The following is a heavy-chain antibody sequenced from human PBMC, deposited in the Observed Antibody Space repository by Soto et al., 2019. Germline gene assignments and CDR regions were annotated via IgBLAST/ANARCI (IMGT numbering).Heavy chain of an antibody. CDR2: INYSGRT. CDR1: GGSFSGYD. Sequence: LSLTCAVYGGSFSGYDWSWIRQPPGKGLEWIGHINYSGRTYYNSSLKSRVSISVDTSKNQFSLKLSSVTAADTAIYYCARDYNRRPVGWFDPWGQGTLVTVSS. CDR3: ARDYNRRPVGWFDP. J-gene: IGHJ5*02. D-gene: IGHD3-10*01. V-gene: IGHV4-34*09.